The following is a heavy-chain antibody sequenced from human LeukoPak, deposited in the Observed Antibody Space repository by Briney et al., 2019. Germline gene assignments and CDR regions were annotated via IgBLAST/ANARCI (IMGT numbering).Heavy chain of an antibody. CDR3: ARRPTVTTFFDY. CDR2: IYNSGST. CDR1: GGSISSYY. J-gene: IGHJ4*02. Sequence: TSETLSLTCTVSGGSISSYYWSWIRQPPGKGLEWIGYIYNSGSTNYNPSLKSRVTISVDTSKNQFSLKLSSVTAADTAVYYCARRPTVTTFFDYWGQGSLLTVSS. V-gene: IGHV4-59*01. D-gene: IGHD4-17*01.